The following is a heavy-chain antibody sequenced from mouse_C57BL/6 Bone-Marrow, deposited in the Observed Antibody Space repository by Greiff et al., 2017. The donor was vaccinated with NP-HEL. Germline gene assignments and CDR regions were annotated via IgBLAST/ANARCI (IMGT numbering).Heavy chain of an antibody. CDR1: GFTFSSYT. Sequence: DVKLVESGGGLVKPGGSLKLSCAASGFTFSSYTMSWVRQTPEKRLEWVATISGGGGNTYYPDSVKGRFTISRDNAKNTLYLQMSRLRYEDTALYYCARHGGYYSTNFDYWGQGTTLTVSS. CDR3: ARHGGYYSTNFDY. CDR2: ISGGGGNT. V-gene: IGHV5-9*01. J-gene: IGHJ2*01. D-gene: IGHD2-5*01.